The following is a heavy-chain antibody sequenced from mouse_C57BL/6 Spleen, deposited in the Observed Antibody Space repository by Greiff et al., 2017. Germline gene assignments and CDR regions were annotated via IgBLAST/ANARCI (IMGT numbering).Heavy chain of an antibody. CDR1: GYAFSSSW. CDR3: ARVTPALEGAY. CDR2: IYPGDGDT. Sequence: QVQLQQSGPELVKPGASVKISCKASGYAFSSSWMHWVKQRPGKGLEWIGRIYPGDGDTNYNGKFKGKATLTADKSSSTAYMQLSSLTSEDSAVYFCARVTPALEGAYWGQRPLVTVSA. D-gene: IGHD2-13*01. J-gene: IGHJ3*01. V-gene: IGHV1-82*01.